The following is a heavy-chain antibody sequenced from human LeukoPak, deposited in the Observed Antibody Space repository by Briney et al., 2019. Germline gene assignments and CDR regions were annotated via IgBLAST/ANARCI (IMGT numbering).Heavy chain of an antibody. CDR2: INHSGST. CDR3: ARGQKGSRVIAIRVPGYYYYMDV. V-gene: IGHV4-34*01. J-gene: IGHJ6*03. Sequence: SETLSLTCAVYGGSFSGYYWSWIGQPPGKGLEWIGQINHSGSTNYNPSLKSRVTISVDTSKNQFSLKLSSVTAADTAVYYCARGQKGSRVIAIRVPGYYYYMDVWGKGTTVTVSS. CDR1: GGSFSGYY. D-gene: IGHD2-21*01.